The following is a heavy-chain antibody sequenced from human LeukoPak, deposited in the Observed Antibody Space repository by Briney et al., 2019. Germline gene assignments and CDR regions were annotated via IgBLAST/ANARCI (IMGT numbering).Heavy chain of an antibody. V-gene: IGHV3-23*01. CDR3: PSHYFDY. J-gene: IGHJ4*02. Sequence: GGSLRLSCAASGFTFSNYAMSWVRQAPGKGLEWVAGISGTGGSTHYADSVKGRFTISRDNSKNTVYLQMNSLRAEDTAVYYCPSHYFDYWGQGTLVTVSS. CDR2: ISGTGGST. CDR1: GFTFSNYA.